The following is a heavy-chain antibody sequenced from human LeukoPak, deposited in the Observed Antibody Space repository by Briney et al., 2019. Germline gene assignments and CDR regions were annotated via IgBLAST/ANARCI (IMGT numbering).Heavy chain of an antibody. J-gene: IGHJ4*02. CDR1: GGSGDSINTYY. CDR3: ARARTRGNNWYFDY. D-gene: IGHD1-1*01. Sequence: PSETLSLTCTVSGGSGDSINTYYWNWIRQPPGKGLEWIGYVYYRVNTNYNPSLKSRLTISVDTSNSQFSLKVSSVPTADTAVCYCARARTRGNNWYFDYWGQGTLVTVS. CDR2: VYYRVNT. V-gene: IGHV4-59*01.